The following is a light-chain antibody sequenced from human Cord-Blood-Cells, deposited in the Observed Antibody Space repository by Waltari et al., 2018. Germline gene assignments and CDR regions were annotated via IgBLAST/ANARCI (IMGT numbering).Light chain of an antibody. CDR1: QSVSSN. Sequence: EIVMTQSQATLSVSPGAPATLSCRASQSVSSNLAWYQQKPGQAPRLLINGASTRATGIPARFSGSGSWTEFTLTISSLQSEDFSVYYCQQYNNWSPVTFGQGTRLEIK. V-gene: IGKV3-15*01. CDR2: GAS. J-gene: IGKJ5*01. CDR3: QQYNNWSPVT.